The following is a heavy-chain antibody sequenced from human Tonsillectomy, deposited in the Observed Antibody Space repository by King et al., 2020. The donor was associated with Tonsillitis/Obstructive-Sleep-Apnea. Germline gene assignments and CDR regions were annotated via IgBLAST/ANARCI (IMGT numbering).Heavy chain of an antibody. J-gene: IGHJ5*02. CDR2: IYYSGST. V-gene: IGHV4-39*01. D-gene: IGHD6-19*01. CDR3: AGHKQWDPNWFDP. CDR1: GGSISSSSYY. Sequence: QLQESGPGLVKPSETLSLTCTVSGGSISSSSYYWGWIRQPPGKGLEWIGSIYYSGSTYYNPSLKSRVTISVDTSKNQFSLKLSSVTAADTAVYYCAGHKQWDPNWFDPWGQGTLVTVSS.